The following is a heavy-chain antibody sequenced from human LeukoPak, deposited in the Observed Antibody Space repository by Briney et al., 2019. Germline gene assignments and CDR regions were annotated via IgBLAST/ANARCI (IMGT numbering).Heavy chain of an antibody. J-gene: IGHJ4*02. Sequence: SETLSLTCSISDVSIKNSSFSRGWIRQPPGQGLEWIGNIYFTGSTYYNPSLMRRVTISVDTSRNQCSLKLGSVTAADTAVYYCARAPTRSSDTVTGYLFDSWGQGTLVTVSS. D-gene: IGHD3-9*01. CDR3: ARAPTRSSDTVTGYLFDS. CDR2: IYFTGST. CDR1: DVSIKNSSFS. V-gene: IGHV4-39*07.